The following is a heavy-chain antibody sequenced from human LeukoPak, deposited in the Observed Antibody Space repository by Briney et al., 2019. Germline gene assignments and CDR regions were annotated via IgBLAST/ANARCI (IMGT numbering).Heavy chain of an antibody. D-gene: IGHD6-19*01. CDR2: IDWDDNR. J-gene: IGHJ4*02. Sequence: SGPALVKPTQTLTLTCTFSGFSLSTSGMRVSWIRQPPGKALEWLARIDWDDNRFYSTSLKTRLAISKDTSKNQVVLTMTNMDPVDTATYYCARLYSTGWYDYWGQGTLVTVSS. V-gene: IGHV2-70*04. CDR1: GFSLSTSGMR. CDR3: ARLYSTGWYDY.